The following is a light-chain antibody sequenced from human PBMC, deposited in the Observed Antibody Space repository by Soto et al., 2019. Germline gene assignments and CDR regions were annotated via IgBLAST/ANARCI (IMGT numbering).Light chain of an antibody. V-gene: IGKV3-20*01. J-gene: IGKJ1*01. CDR3: QQYSSSRT. CDR1: QSVSSNH. Sequence: EDVLTQSPGTLSLSPGERATLYCRASQSVSSNHLAWYQQKPGQAPRLLIYGGSSRATGIPVRFSGSGSETDFTLTITRLEPEDFAMYYCQQYSSSRTFGQGTKVDIK. CDR2: GGS.